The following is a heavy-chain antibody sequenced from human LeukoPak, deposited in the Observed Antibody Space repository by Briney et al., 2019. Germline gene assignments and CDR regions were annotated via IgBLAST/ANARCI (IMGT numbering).Heavy chain of an antibody. CDR3: ARKTDYDILTGPFDY. Sequence: GGSLRLSCAASGFTFSNYAMFWVRQAPGKGLEWVALISYVGNNAYYADSVKGRFTISRDNAKNSLYLQMNSLRAEDTAVYYCARKTDYDILTGPFDYWGQGTLVTVSS. D-gene: IGHD3-9*01. CDR2: ISYVGNNA. V-gene: IGHV3-30-3*01. J-gene: IGHJ4*02. CDR1: GFTFSNYA.